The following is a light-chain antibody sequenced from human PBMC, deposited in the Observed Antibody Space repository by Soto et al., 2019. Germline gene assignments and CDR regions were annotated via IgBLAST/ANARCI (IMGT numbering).Light chain of an antibody. CDR1: QGISNF. J-gene: IGKJ5*01. Sequence: DIQMTQSPSSLSVSVGERVTITCRASQGISNFLAWYQQKPGKVPKLLISAASTLQSGVPSRFSGSGSGTDFTLTITSLQPEDVATYYCQKYSSVITFGQGTRLEI. CDR3: QKYSSVIT. V-gene: IGKV1-27*01. CDR2: AAS.